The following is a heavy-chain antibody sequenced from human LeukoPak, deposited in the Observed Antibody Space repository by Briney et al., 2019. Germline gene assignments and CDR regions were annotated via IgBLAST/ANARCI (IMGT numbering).Heavy chain of an antibody. CDR2: ISSSSSNI. CDR1: GFTFSSFS. D-gene: IGHD1-7*01. CDR3: ARGDSWNSYYYYYMDV. Sequence: GGSLRLSCGASGFTFSSFSMNWVRQAPGKGLEWVSYISSSSSNIYYADSVKGRFTISRDNAENSLYLEMDSLRAEDTAVYFCARGDSWNSYYYYYMDVWGKGTTVTVSS. J-gene: IGHJ6*03. V-gene: IGHV3-48*04.